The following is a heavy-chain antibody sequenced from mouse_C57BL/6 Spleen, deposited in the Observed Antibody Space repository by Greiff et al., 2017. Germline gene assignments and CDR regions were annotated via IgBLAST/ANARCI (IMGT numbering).Heavy chain of an antibody. Sequence: VQLQQPGAELVRPGASVKLSCTASGFNIKDYFMHWVKQRPEQGLEWIGWIDPENGDTEYASKFQGKAIITADTSSNTSYLQLSSLTAEDTAVFYCTTGYGKPLSYWGQGTLVTVSA. J-gene: IGHJ3*01. CDR1: GFNIKDYF. CDR2: IDPENGDT. D-gene: IGHD2-10*02. CDR3: TTGYGKPLSY. V-gene: IGHV14-4*01.